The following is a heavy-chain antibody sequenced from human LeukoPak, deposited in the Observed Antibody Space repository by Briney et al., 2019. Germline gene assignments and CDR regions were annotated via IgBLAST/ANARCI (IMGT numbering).Heavy chain of an antibody. CDR2: IIPIFSTA. J-gene: IGHJ6*04. Sequence: GASVKVSCKASGGTFSSYAISWVRQAPGQGLEWMGGIIPIFSTANYAQKFQGRVTITADESTSTAYMELGSLRSEDTAVYYCARDLRPLLLWFGEFEYYYYYYGMDVWGKGTTVTVSS. CDR1: GGTFSSYA. V-gene: IGHV1-69*13. CDR3: ARDLRPLLLWFGEFEYYYYYYGMDV. D-gene: IGHD3-10*01.